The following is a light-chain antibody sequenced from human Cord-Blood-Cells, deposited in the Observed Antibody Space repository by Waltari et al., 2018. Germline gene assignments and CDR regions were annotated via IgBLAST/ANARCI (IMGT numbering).Light chain of an antibody. CDR1: SSEVGSYNL. V-gene: IGLV2-23*01. CDR2: EGS. J-gene: IGLJ2*01. Sequence: QSALTQPASVSGSPGQSITISCTGTSSEVGSYNLVSWYQQHPGKAPKLMIYEGSKRPSGVSNRFSGSKSSNTASLTISGLQAEDEADYYCCSYAGSSTVVFGGGTKLTVL. CDR3: CSYAGSSTVV.